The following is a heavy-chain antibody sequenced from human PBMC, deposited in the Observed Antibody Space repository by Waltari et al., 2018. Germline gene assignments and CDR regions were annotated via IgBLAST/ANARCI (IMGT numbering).Heavy chain of an antibody. CDR3: ARATYCSGGSCDLYYFDY. V-gene: IGHV1-69*13. D-gene: IGHD2-15*01. CDR2: IIPIFGTA. CDR1: GGTFSSYA. Sequence: VQLVQSGAEVKKPGSSVKVSCKASGGTFSSYAISWVRQAHGQGLEWMGGIIPIFGTANYAQKFQGRVTITADESTSTAYMELSSLRSEDTAVYYCARATYCSGGSCDLYYFDYWGQGTLVTVSS. J-gene: IGHJ4*02.